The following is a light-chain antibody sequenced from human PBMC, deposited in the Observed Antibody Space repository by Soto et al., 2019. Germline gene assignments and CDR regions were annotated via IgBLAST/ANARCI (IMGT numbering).Light chain of an antibody. CDR2: QVT. V-gene: IGLV2-14*01. J-gene: IGLJ1*01. Sequence: ALTQPASVSGSLGQSITISCTGTTRDIAGYNYISWYQQLPDKAPKLMIYQVTIRPSGISNRFSGSKSGNTASLTISGLQAEDEADYYCTSFSSSTSLYVFGTGTKVTVL. CDR3: TSFSSSTSLYV. CDR1: TRDIAGYNY.